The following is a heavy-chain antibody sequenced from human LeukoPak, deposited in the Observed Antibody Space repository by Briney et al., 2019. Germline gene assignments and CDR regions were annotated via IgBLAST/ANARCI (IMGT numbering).Heavy chain of an antibody. CDR1: GVTFYDYA. V-gene: IGHV3-43*02. D-gene: IGHD1-14*01. J-gene: IGHJ1*01. CDR3: AKVPTGNWLYFQH. Sequence: GGSLRLSCAASGVTFYDYAMHWVRQAPGKGVEWVSLISGDGGRTYYGDSVKGGFTISRDNTKNSLYLQMNSLRTEDTALYYCAKVPTGNWLYFQHWGQGTLVTVSS. CDR2: ISGDGGRT.